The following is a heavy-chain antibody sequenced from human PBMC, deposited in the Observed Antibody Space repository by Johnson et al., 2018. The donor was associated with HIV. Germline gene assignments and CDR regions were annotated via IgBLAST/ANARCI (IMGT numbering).Heavy chain of an antibody. CDR2: IHVDGSER. J-gene: IGHJ3*02. V-gene: IGHV3-7*04. Sequence: VQLVESGGGLVQPGGSLRLSCAASGFTFSSFWMTWVRQAPGKGLEWVANIHVDGSERYYVDSVKGRFTISRDNVNNSVFLLLNSLRVEDTAVYFCARAHLIFPKNAFDIWGQGTMVSVSS. D-gene: IGHD3-3*02. CDR1: GFTFSSFW. CDR3: ARAHLIFPKNAFDI.